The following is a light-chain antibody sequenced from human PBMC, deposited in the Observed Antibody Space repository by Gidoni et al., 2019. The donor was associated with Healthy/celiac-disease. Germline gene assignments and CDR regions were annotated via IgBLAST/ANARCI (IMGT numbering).Light chain of an antibody. CDR1: QSISSW. J-gene: IGKJ4*01. Sequence: DIQMTQSPSTLSASVGDRATITCRASQSISSWLAWYQQKPGKAPKLLIYDASSLESGVPSRFSGSGSGTEFTLTISSLLPDDFAIYYCQQYNSYSLLTFGGXTKVEIK. CDR2: DAS. V-gene: IGKV1-5*01. CDR3: QQYNSYSLLT.